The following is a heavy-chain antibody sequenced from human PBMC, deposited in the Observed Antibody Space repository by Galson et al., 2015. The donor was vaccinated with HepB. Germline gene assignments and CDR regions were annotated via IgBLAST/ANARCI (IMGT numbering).Heavy chain of an antibody. CDR2: ISGSGDYT. CDR1: GGSFSGYY. CDR3: AKVGGQAAIPSPFDL. J-gene: IGHJ3*01. Sequence: ETLSLTCAVYGGSFSGYYWSWIRQPPGKGLEWVSSISGSGDYTYYADSVKGRFTISRDNSKNRLYLQMNGLRGEDTAVYYCAKVGGQAAIPSPFDLWGQGTMVTVSS. D-gene: IGHD3-10*01. V-gene: IGHV3-23*01.